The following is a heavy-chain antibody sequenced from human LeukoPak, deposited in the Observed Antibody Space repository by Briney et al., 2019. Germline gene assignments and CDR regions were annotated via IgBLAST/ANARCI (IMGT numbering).Heavy chain of an antibody. CDR1: GYSFTSYW. J-gene: IGHJ2*01. V-gene: IGHV5-10-1*01. CDR2: IDPSDSYT. D-gene: IGHD2-15*01. Sequence: GESLKISCKGSGYSFTSYWINWVRQMPGKGLEWMGKIDPSDSYTNYSPSFQGHVTISVDKSINTDYLQWSSLRASDSAMYYCARRGGSGGYWYFDLWGRGTLVTVSS. CDR3: ARRGGSGGYWYFDL.